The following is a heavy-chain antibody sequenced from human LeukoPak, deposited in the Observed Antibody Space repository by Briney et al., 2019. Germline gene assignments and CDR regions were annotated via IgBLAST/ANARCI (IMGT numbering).Heavy chain of an antibody. D-gene: IGHD2/OR15-2a*01. Sequence: PGGSLRLSCAASGFTFRSYPMNWVSQAPGKRLEWVSTISGSGGSTYYADSVKGRFTISRDNSKNTLYLQMNRLRAEDTAIYYCAKERTQTTSFDYWGQGTLVTVSS. CDR1: GFTFRSYP. CDR3: AKERTQTTSFDY. J-gene: IGHJ4*02. V-gene: IGHV3-23*01. CDR2: ISGSGGST.